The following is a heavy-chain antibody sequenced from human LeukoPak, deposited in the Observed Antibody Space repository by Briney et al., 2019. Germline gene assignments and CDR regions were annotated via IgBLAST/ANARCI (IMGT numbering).Heavy chain of an antibody. Sequence: GGSLRLSCEASGFSFANSVISWIRQAPGKGPEWVSAISGSGDRTDYADSVRGRFTISRDNSKSTLYLQMNSLRVEDTAIYYCAIREPIGYWGQGSLVTVSP. CDR2: ISGSGDRT. CDR3: AIREPIGY. CDR1: GFSFANSV. D-gene: IGHD6-13*01. V-gene: IGHV3-23*01. J-gene: IGHJ4*02.